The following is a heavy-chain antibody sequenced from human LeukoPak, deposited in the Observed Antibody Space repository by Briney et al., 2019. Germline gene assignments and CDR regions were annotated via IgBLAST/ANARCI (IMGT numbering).Heavy chain of an antibody. D-gene: IGHD3-22*01. Sequence: GASVKVSCKASGGTFISYAISWVGQAPGQGLEWMGGMIPIFGTANYAQKFQGRLTITTDESTSTAYMELSSLRSEDTAVYYCARDRDGVTGSSGYYYEGHYWGQGTLVTVSS. CDR2: MIPIFGTA. V-gene: IGHV1-69*05. CDR1: GGTFISYA. CDR3: ARDRDGVTGSSGYYYEGHY. J-gene: IGHJ4*02.